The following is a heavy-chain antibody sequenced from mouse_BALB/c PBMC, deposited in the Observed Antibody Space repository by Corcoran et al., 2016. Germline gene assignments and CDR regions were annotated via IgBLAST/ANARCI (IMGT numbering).Heavy chain of an antibody. Sequence: EVQLQQSGPELVKPGAAVKMSCKASGYTFSDYYMKRVKQSHGKSLERIGDINPNNGGTSYNQKFTGKATLTVDKSSSTAYMQLDSLTSEDSAVYYCARDWVWYFDVWGAGTTVTVSS. CDR1: GYTFSDYY. V-gene: IGHV1-26*01. D-gene: IGHD4-1*01. CDR3: ARDWVWYFDV. CDR2: INPNNGGT. J-gene: IGHJ1*01.